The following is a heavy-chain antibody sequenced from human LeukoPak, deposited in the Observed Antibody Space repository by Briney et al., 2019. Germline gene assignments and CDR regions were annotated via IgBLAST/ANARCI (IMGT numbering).Heavy chain of an antibody. CDR3: ARDESLRYFDWLSLDY. CDR2: ISWNSGSI. Sequence: GRSLRLSCTASGFTFDDYAMHWVRHAPGKGLEWVLGISWNSGSIVYADSVKGRFTISRDNAKNSLYLQMNSLRAEDTAVYYCARDESLRYFDWLSLDYWGQGTLVTVSS. CDR1: GFTFDDYA. D-gene: IGHD3-9*01. V-gene: IGHV3-9*01. J-gene: IGHJ4*02.